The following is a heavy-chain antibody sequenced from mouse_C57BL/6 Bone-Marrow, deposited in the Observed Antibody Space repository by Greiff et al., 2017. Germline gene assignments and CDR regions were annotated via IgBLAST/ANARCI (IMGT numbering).Heavy chain of an antibody. CDR1: GYTFTDYY. D-gene: IGHD3-3*01. V-gene: IGHV1-26*01. CDR2: INPNNGGT. CDR3: AREGLYYFDY. Sequence: EVQLQQSGPELVKPGASVKISCKASGYTFTDYYMNWVKQSHGKSLEWIGDINPNNGGTSYNQKFKGKATLTVDKSSSTAYMELRSLTSEDSAVYYCAREGLYYFDYWGQGTTLTVSS. J-gene: IGHJ2*01.